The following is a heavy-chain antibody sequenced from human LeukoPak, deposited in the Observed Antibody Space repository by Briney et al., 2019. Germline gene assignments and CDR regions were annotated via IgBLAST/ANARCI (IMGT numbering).Heavy chain of an antibody. V-gene: IGHV4-4*07. J-gene: IGHJ4*02. D-gene: IGHD2-15*01. Sequence: SETLSRTCTVSGGSISSYYWSWIRQPAGKGLEWIGRIYTSGSTNYDPSLKSRVTMSVDTSKNQFSLKLSSVTAADTAVYYCARHPGYCSGGSCSYLDYWGQGTLVTVSS. CDR3: ARHPGYCSGGSCSYLDY. CDR2: IYTSGST. CDR1: GGSISSYY.